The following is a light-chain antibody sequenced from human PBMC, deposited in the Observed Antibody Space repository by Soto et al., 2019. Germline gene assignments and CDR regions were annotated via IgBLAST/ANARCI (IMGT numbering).Light chain of an antibody. CDR1: QGISNY. Sequence: DIQMTQSPSSLSASVGDRVTITCRASQGISNYLAWYQQQPGKVPKLLIYVASTLQSGVPSRFSGSGSGTDFTLTISSLQTEDVETYYCQKYNSAPWTFGQGTKVEIK. CDR2: VAS. V-gene: IGKV1-27*01. J-gene: IGKJ1*01. CDR3: QKYNSAPWT.